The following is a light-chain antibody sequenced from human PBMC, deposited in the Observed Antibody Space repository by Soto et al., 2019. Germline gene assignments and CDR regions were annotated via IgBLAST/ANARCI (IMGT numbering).Light chain of an antibody. Sequence: DIVMTQSPLSLPVTPGEPASISCRSSQSLLHSTGYNCLDWYLQKPGQSPQVLIYLGSNGASGVPDRFSSCGSGTDFALKISRVEAEDVGVYYCMQALQTLAFGQGTRLEIK. CDR3: MQALQTLA. J-gene: IGKJ5*01. V-gene: IGKV2-28*01. CDR2: LGS. CDR1: QSLLHSTGYNC.